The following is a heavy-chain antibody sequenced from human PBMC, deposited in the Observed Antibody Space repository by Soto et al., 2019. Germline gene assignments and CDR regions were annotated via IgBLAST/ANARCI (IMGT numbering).Heavy chain of an antibody. J-gene: IGHJ4*02. CDR1: GGSISSYY. D-gene: IGHD6-13*01. CDR2: IYYSGST. V-gene: IGHV4-59*08. CDR3: ARREAAGTFDY. Sequence: SETLSLTCTVSGGSISSYYWSWIRQPPGKGLEWIGYIYYSGSTNYNPPLKSRVTISVDTSKNQFSLKLSSVTAADTAVYYCARREAAGTFDYWGQGTLVTVSS.